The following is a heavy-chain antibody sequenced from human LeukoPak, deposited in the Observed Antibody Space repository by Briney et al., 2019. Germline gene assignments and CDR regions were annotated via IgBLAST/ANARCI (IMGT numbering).Heavy chain of an antibody. V-gene: IGHV3-21*01. CDR3: AKGSKLVVITRDHYMAV. CDR2: ISSTSSYI. D-gene: IGHD3-22*01. Sequence: GGSLRLSCAASGFIFNSHSMNWVRQAPGKGLEWVSSISSTSSYIYYADSVKGRFTISRDNSKNTLYLQMNSLRAGDTAVYYCAKGSKLVVITRDHYMAVWGKGTTVTISS. CDR1: GFIFNSHS. J-gene: IGHJ6*03.